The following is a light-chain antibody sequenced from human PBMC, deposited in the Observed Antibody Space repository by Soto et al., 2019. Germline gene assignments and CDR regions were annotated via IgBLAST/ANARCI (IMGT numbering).Light chain of an antibody. CDR1: QSISSY. Sequence: EIVWTQSPGTLSLSPGEIATLSGRASQSISSYLAWYQQKPGQAPRLLIYGASSRATGIPDRFSGSGSGTDFSLTITRRVLADLAVYYCQQSGSAPGTVGQGTKLEIQ. CDR3: QQSGSAPGT. CDR2: GAS. J-gene: IGKJ2*01. V-gene: IGKV3-20*01.